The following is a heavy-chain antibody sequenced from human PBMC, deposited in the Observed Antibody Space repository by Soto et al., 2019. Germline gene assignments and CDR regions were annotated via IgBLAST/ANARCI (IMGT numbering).Heavy chain of an antibody. Sequence: QVHLVQSGAAVKKPGASVKVSCKGSGYGFTTYGITWVRQAPGQGLEWMAWISAHNGNTTYAQKLQGRVTVTRDTSTSTAYMELRSLRSDDTAVYYCARGRYGDYWGQGALVTVSS. CDR3: ARGRYGDY. D-gene: IGHD1-1*01. CDR1: GYGFTTYG. CDR2: ISAHNGNT. J-gene: IGHJ4*02. V-gene: IGHV1-18*01.